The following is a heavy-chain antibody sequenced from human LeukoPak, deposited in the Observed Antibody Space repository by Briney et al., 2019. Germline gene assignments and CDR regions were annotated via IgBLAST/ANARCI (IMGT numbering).Heavy chain of an antibody. CDR1: GYTFISYD. D-gene: IGHD6-13*01. CDR2: MNPNSGNT. V-gene: IGHV1-8*01. J-gene: IGHJ4*02. Sequence: ASVKVSCKTSGYTFISYDINWVRQATGQGLEWMGWMNPNSGNTGSAQKFQGRVTMTRNTSISTAYMELSSLRSEDTAVYYCARGLAAADSRGNYWGQGSLVTVSS. CDR3: ARGLAAADSRGNY.